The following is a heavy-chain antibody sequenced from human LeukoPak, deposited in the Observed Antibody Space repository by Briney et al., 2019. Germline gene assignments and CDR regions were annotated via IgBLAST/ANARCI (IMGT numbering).Heavy chain of an antibody. CDR3: ARGRTTIFGVVTGWFDP. CDR1: GGSISSYY. V-gene: IGHV4-59*01. J-gene: IGHJ5*02. CDR2: IYYSGST. D-gene: IGHD3-3*01. Sequence: SETLSLTCTVSGGSISSYYWSWIRQPPGKGLEWIGYIYYSGSTNYNPSLKSRVTISVDTSKNQFSLKLSSVTAADTAVYYCARGRTTIFGVVTGWFDPWGQGTLVTVSS.